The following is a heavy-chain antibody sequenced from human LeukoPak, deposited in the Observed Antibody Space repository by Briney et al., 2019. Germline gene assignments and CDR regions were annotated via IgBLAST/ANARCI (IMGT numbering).Heavy chain of an antibody. J-gene: IGHJ4*02. D-gene: IGHD3-10*01. CDR3: ARVRGRLWFGETYFDY. CDR2: INHSGST. CDR1: GGSFSGYY. Sequence: PSETLSLTCAVYGGSFSGYYWSWIRQPPGKGLEWIGEINHSGSTNYNPSLKSRVTISVDTSKNQFSLKLSSVTAADTAVYYCARVRGRLWFGETYFDYWGQGTLVTVSS. V-gene: IGHV4-34*01.